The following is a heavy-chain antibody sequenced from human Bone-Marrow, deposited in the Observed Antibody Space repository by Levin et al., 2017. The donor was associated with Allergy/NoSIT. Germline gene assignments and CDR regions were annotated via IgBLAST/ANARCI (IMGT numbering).Heavy chain of an antibody. CDR2: ISGYTGNT. Sequence: GASVKVSCKASGYTFSSFGISWVRQAPGQGLEWMGWISGYTGNTISAQRLQGRVTMTTDKSTSTAYMELRSLRSDDTAVYYCARETDDNSGYDYWGQGTLVTVSS. J-gene: IGHJ4*02. D-gene: IGHD3-22*01. CDR3: ARETDDNSGYDY. V-gene: IGHV1-18*01. CDR1: GYTFSSFG.